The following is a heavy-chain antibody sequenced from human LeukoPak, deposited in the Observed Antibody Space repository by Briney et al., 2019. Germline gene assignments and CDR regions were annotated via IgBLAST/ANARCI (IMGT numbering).Heavy chain of an antibody. CDR2: IDVAGNT. V-gene: IGHV3-53*01. CDR1: GFTVRSDI. J-gene: IGHJ4*02. CDR3: ARDASGSGPNF. D-gene: IGHD3-10*01. Sequence: GGSLRLSCAASGFTVRSDIRTCGCQAPGKGLEWLSSIDVAGNTIYAHYVRGRFTISRDNSRNTLYLQMNSLRVDDAAVYFCARDASGSGPNFWGPGTLVTVTS.